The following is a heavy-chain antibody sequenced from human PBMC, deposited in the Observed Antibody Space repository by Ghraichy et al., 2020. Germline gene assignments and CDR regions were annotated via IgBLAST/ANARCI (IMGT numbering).Heavy chain of an antibody. J-gene: IGHJ3*02. V-gene: IGHV3-21*01. CDR2: ISSSSSYI. Sequence: GGSLRLSCAASEFTFSSYSMNWVRQAPGKGLEWVSSISSSSSYIYYADSVKGRFTISRDNAKNSLYLQMNSLRAEDTAVYYCARGGQNHDAFDIWGQGTMVTVSS. CDR3: ARGGQNHDAFDI. D-gene: IGHD2/OR15-2a*01. CDR1: EFTFSSYS.